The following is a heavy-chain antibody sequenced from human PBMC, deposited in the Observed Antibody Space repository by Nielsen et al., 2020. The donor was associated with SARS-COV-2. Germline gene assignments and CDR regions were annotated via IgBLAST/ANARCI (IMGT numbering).Heavy chain of an antibody. D-gene: IGHD3-3*01. CDR2: ISGSGGST. V-gene: IGHV3-23*01. CDR3: AKDESGIRYDFWSGYYRFDY. J-gene: IGHJ4*02. Sequence: GESRQISRAATGFTFSSYAMSRARQDQGKGREWASAISGSGGSTYYADSVKGRFTISRDNSKNTLYLQMNSLRAEDTAVYYCAKDESGIRYDFWSGYYRFDYWGQGTLVTVSS. CDR1: GFTFSSYA.